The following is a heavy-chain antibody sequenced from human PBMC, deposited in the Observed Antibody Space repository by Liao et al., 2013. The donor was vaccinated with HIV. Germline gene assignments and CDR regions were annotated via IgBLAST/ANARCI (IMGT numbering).Heavy chain of an antibody. Sequence: QVQLQESGPGLVKPSETLSLTCAVSGGSISGGGFSWSWLRQPPGKGLEWIGYISHSGSTYYNPSLKSRLTISIDRSKNQFSLKLSSVTAADTAVYYCARVSGAFDLWGQGTMVTVSS. CDR1: GGSISGGGFS. V-gene: IGHV4-30-2*01. D-gene: IGHD2-8*01. J-gene: IGHJ3*01. CDR2: ISHSGST. CDR3: ARVSGAFDL.